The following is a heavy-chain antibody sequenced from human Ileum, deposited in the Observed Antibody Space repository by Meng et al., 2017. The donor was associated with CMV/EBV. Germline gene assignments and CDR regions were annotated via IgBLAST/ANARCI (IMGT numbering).Heavy chain of an antibody. D-gene: IGHD7-27*01. V-gene: IGHV4-4*07. CDR3: AREGPTDWGRALDY. CDR1: GGSMSSYY. J-gene: IGHJ4*02. Sequence: QVVLQGSGPGLGKPSETLYLTCPVSGGSMSSYYWSWIRQPAGKGLEWIGRIYTSGSSNYNSSLKSRVTMSVDTSKNQFSMKLNSVTAADTAVYYCAREGPTDWGRALDYWGQGTLVTVSS. CDR2: IYTSGSS.